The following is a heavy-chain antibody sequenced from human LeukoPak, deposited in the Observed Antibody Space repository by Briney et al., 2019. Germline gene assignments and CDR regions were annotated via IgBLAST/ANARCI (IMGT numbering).Heavy chain of an antibody. V-gene: IGHV4-38-2*01. CDR3: ARGPYSYDSSGAFDI. CDR2: IYHSGST. CDR1: GFTFSSYA. Sequence: GSLRLSCAASGFTFSSYAMSWVRQPPGKGLEWIGSIYHSGSTNYNPSLKSRVTISVDTSKNQFSLKLSSVTAADTAVYFCARGPYSYDSSGAFDIWGQGTMVTVSS. J-gene: IGHJ3*02. D-gene: IGHD3-22*01.